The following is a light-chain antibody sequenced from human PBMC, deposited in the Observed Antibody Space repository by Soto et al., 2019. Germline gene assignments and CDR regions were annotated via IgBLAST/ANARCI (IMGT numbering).Light chain of an antibody. CDR3: QQYNNWPPIT. J-gene: IGKJ5*01. Sequence: EIVMTPSPSTLAVSPGDTATLSCRASQSLGGNLAWYQQKPGQAPRLLIYGASTRATGIPARFSGSGSGTEFTLTISSLQSEDFAVYYCQQYNNWPPITLGQGTRLEI. CDR2: GAS. CDR1: QSLGGN. V-gene: IGKV3-15*01.